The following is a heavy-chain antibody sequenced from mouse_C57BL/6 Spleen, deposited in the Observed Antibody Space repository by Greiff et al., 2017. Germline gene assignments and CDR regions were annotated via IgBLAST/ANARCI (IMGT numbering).Heavy chain of an antibody. Sequence: VQLQQSGPELVKPGASVKMSCKASGYTFTDYNMHWVKQSHGKSLEWIGYINPNNGGTSYNQKFKGKATLTVNKSSSTAYMELRSLTSEDSAVYYCAITNWDVNYAMDYWGQGTSVTVSS. CDR1: GYTFTDYN. CDR2: INPNNGGT. V-gene: IGHV1-22*01. J-gene: IGHJ4*01. CDR3: AITNWDVNYAMDY. D-gene: IGHD4-1*02.